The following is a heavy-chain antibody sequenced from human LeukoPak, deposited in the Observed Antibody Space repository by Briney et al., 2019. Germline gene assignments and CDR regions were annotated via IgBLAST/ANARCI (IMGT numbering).Heavy chain of an antibody. D-gene: IGHD3-16*01. V-gene: IGHV3-23*01. Sequence: PGGSLRLSCAASGFTFSSYGMSWVRQAPGKGLEWVSAISGSGGSTYYADSVKGRFTISRDNSKNTLYLQMNSLRAEDTAVYYCAKFYDYVWGSWRYYMDVWGKGTTVTISS. CDR3: AKFYDYVWGSWRYYMDV. J-gene: IGHJ6*03. CDR1: GFTFSSYG. CDR2: ISGSGGST.